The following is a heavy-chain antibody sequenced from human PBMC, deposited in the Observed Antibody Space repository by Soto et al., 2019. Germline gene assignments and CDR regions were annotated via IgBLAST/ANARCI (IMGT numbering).Heavy chain of an antibody. Sequence: EVQLLESGGGLVQPGGSLRLSCAVSGFTFTSYAMNWVRQAPGKGLEWVSGISADGGSTYQADSVKGRFTISRDNSKNTLNLQMNSLRAEDTAVYYCAKPGYSSSWTRNFDYWGQGTLVTVSS. CDR1: GFTFTSYA. CDR2: ISADGGST. CDR3: AKPGYSSSWTRNFDY. D-gene: IGHD6-13*01. V-gene: IGHV3-23*01. J-gene: IGHJ4*02.